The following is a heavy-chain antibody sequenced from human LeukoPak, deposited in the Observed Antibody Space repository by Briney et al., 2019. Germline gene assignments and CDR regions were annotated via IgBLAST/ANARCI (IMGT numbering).Heavy chain of an antibody. V-gene: IGHV3-23*01. CDR2: IGASGENT. D-gene: IGHD5-24*01. CDR3: AKDIQLST. CDR1: GFTFSVAA. J-gene: IGHJ3*01. Sequence: GGSLRLSCAASGFTFSVAAMTWVRQAPGKGLEWVPLIGASGENTYYADSVKGRFTISRDNSKNTLSLQMNSLRVEDTAMYFCAKDIQLSTWGLGTMVTVSS.